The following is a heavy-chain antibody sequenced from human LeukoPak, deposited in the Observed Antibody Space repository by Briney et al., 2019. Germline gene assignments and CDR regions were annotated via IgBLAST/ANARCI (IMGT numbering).Heavy chain of an antibody. CDR3: AKDYGQWLGYFDY. CDR2: IRYDGSNK. D-gene: IGHD6-19*01. CDR1: GFTFSSYG. Sequence: GGSLRPSCAASGFTFSSYGMHWVRQAPGKGLEWVAFIRYDGSNKYYADSVKGRFTISRDNSKNTLYLQMNSLRAEDTAVYYCAKDYGQWLGYFDYWGQGTLVTVSS. J-gene: IGHJ4*02. V-gene: IGHV3-30*02.